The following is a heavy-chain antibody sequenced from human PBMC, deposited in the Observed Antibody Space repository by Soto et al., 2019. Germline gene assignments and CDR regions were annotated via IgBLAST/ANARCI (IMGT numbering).Heavy chain of an antibody. CDR2: ISSNGGST. Sequence: LRLSCADPGCTLSSNAMHRVRHASGKGLEYVSTISSNGGSTYYANSVKDRFTISRDNTENTLYLQIGSLRAEHMAVYYCARVGTVTNYYVDYGCEGNLVTVSS. V-gene: IGHV3-64*01. J-gene: IGHJ4*02. CDR1: GCTLSSNA. CDR3: ARVGTVTNYYVDY. D-gene: IGHD4-17*01.